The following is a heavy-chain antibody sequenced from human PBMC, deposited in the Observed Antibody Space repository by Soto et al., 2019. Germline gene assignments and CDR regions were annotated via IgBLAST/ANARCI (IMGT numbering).Heavy chain of an antibody. V-gene: IGHV4-59*08. J-gene: IGHJ5*02. D-gene: IGHD2-2*01. CDR3: ARHGCTSCYLNWFDP. CDR1: GGSISSYY. Sequence: SETLSLTCTVSGGSISSYYWSWIRQPPGKGLEWIGYIYYSGSTNYNPSLKSRVTISVDTSKNQFSLKLSSVTAADTAVYYCARHGCTSCYLNWFDPWGQGTLVTVSS. CDR2: IYYSGST.